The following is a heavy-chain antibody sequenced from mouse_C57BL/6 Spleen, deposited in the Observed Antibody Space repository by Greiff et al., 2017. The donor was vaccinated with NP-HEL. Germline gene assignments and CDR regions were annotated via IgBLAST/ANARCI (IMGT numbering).Heavy chain of an antibody. D-gene: IGHD5-1*01. CDR3: TRRRGFYLRFFDD. J-gene: IGHJ2*01. V-gene: IGHV1-15*01. Sequence: QVQLQQSGAELVRPGASVTLSCKASGYTFTDYEMHWVKQTPVHGLEWIGAIDPETGGTAYNQKFKGKAILTADKSSSTAYMELRSLTSEDSAVYYCTRRRGFYLRFFDDWGQGTTLTVSS. CDR1: GYTFTDYE. CDR2: IDPETGGT.